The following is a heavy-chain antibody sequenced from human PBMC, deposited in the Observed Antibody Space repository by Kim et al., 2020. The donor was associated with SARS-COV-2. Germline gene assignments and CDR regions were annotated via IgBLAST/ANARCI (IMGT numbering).Heavy chain of an antibody. Sequence: SETLSLTCAVYGGSFSGYYWSWIRQPPGKGLEWIGEINHSGSTNYNPSLKSRVTISVDTSKNQFSLKLSSVTAADTAVYYCARNRRITGTTWGRFPSYGMDVWGQGTTVTVSS. V-gene: IGHV4-34*01. J-gene: IGHJ6*02. CDR1: GGSFSGYY. CDR2: INHSGST. D-gene: IGHD1-7*01. CDR3: ARNRRITGTTWGRFPSYGMDV.